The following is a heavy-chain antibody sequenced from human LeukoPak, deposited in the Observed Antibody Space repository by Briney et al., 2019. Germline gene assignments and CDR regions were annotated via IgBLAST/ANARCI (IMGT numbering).Heavy chain of an antibody. Sequence: ASVKVSCKTSGYSFTDYYMHWVRQAPGQGLEWMGWINPNSGGTSSAQKFRGRVTMTRDTSISTVYMEVSWLTSDDTAIYYCARADRLHGGPYLIGPWGQGTLVTVSS. D-gene: IGHD2-21*01. J-gene: IGHJ5*02. CDR1: GYSFTDYY. CDR2: INPNSGGT. CDR3: ARADRLHGGPYLIGP. V-gene: IGHV1-2*02.